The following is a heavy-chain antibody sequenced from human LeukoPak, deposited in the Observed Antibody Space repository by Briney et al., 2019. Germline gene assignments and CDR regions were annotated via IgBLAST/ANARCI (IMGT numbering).Heavy chain of an antibody. D-gene: IGHD1-14*01. V-gene: IGHV1-2*06. J-gene: IGHJ6*02. Sequence: ASVKVSCKASGYTFIGYYMHWVRQAPGQGLEWMGRINPNSGGTNYAQKFQGRVTMTRDTSISTAYMELSRLRSDDTAVYYCGCASRTGYYYYGMDVWGQGTTVTVSS. CDR3: GCASRTGYYYYGMDV. CDR2: INPNSGGT. CDR1: GYTFIGYY.